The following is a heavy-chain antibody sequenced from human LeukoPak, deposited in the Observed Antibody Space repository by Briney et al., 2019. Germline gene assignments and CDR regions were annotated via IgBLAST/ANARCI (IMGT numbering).Heavy chain of an antibody. CDR2: IYYSGST. Sequence: SETLSLTCTVSGGSISSSGYYWGWIRQPPGKGLEWIGNIYYSGSTYYNPSLKSRVTISLDTSKNQFSLKLSSVTAADTAVYYCARDGEMATIENYFDYWGQGTLVTVSS. CDR3: ARDGEMATIENYFDY. V-gene: IGHV4-39*07. CDR1: GGSISSSGYY. D-gene: IGHD5-24*01. J-gene: IGHJ4*02.